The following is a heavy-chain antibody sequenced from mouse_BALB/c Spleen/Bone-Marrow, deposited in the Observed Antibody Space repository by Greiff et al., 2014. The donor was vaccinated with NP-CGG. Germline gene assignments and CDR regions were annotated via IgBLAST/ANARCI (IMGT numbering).Heavy chain of an antibody. V-gene: IGHV1S29*02. Sequence: EVKLVESGPELVKPGASVKISCKASGYTFTDYNMHWVKQSHGKSLEWIGYIYPYNGGTGYNQKFKSKATLTVDNSYSTAYMELRSLTSEDSAVYYCARRAGGWYFDVWGAGTTVTVSS. J-gene: IGHJ1*01. CDR1: GYTFTDYN. CDR3: ARRAGGWYFDV. D-gene: IGHD3-1*01. CDR2: IYPYNGGT.